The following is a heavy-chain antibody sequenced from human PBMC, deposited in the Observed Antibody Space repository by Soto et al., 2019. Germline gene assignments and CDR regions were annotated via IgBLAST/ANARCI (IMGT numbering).Heavy chain of an antibody. J-gene: IGHJ5*02. D-gene: IGHD6-19*01. CDR1: GFKFSDYY. Sequence: QVQLLESGGALVKPGGSLRLSCGASGFKFSDYYMSWIRQAPGKGLEWVSYISSSGSTIHYAESVKGRFTISRDNANNSLFLQMNSLTDEDTAVYFCARGGSESSAWYPWFDPWGQGTLVTVSS. V-gene: IGHV3-11*01. CDR2: ISSSGSTI. CDR3: ARGGSESSAWYPWFDP.